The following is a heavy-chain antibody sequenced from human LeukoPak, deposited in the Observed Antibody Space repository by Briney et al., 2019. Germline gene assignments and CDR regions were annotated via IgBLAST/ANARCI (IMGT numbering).Heavy chain of an antibody. V-gene: IGHV5-51*01. Sequence: GESLKISCKGSGYSFTNYWIGWVRQMPGKGLECMGIIYPGDSDTRYSPSFEGQVTFSADKSTSTAYLRWSSLKASDTAMYYCARHKDDPRAGEYFDYWGQGTLVTVSS. D-gene: IGHD3-16*01. CDR1: GYSFTNYW. CDR2: IYPGDSDT. J-gene: IGHJ4*02. CDR3: ARHKDDPRAGEYFDY.